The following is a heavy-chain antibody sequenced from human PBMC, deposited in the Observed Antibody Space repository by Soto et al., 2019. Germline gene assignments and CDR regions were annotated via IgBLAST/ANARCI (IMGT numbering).Heavy chain of an antibody. CDR2: IYYSGST. Sequence: SETLSLTCTVSGGSISSYYWSWIRQPPGKGLEWIGYIYYSGSTNYNPSLKSRVTISVDTSKNQFSLKLSSVTAADTAVYYCARAPPGIAAAGTQFFDYWGQGTLVTVSS. D-gene: IGHD6-13*01. CDR3: ARAPPGIAAAGTQFFDY. V-gene: IGHV4-59*01. CDR1: GGSISSYY. J-gene: IGHJ4*02.